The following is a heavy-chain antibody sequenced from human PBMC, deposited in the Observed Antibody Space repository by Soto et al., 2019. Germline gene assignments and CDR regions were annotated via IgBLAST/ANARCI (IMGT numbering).Heavy chain of an antibody. D-gene: IGHD3-3*01. CDR1: GGTFGNTA. CDR2: IVPLFGTA. Sequence: QVQLVQSGAEVKEPGSSVNVSCKTSGGTFGNTAVTWVRQVPGQGLEWIGGIVPLFGTANYAQKFWGRVMITEDESTSTAYMDLSSLRSDDTAIYYCARDGDPGYSFWSGPLGGGRFDPWGQGTLVTVSS. V-gene: IGHV1-69*12. J-gene: IGHJ5*02. CDR3: ARDGDPGYSFWSGPLGGGRFDP.